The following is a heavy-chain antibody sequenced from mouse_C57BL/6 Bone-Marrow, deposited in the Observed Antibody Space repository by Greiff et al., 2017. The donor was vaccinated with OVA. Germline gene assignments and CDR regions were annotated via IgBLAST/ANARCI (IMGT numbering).Heavy chain of an antibody. Sequence: VQLKESGPELVKPGASVKISCKASGYSFTDYNMNWVKQSNGKSLEWIGVINPNYGTTSYNQKFKGKATLTVDQSSSTAYMQLNSLTSEDSAVYYCAREVYYYGSSYSFAYWGQGTLVTVSA. D-gene: IGHD1-1*01. CDR1: GYSFTDYN. CDR2: INPNYGTT. J-gene: IGHJ3*01. V-gene: IGHV1-39*01. CDR3: AREVYYYGSSYSFAY.